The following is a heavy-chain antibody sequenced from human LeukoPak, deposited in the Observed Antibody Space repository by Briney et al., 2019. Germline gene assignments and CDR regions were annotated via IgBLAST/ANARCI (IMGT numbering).Heavy chain of an antibody. CDR1: GYTFTDYT. Sequence: ASVKVSCKASGYTFTDYTMHWLRQAPGQRLDWMGWINGGSGNTKYSPEFQGRVTITRDTSASTAYMGLSSLRSEDTAVYYCANPRYDSSGYYYVDWGQGTLVTVSS. CDR2: INGGSGNT. D-gene: IGHD3-22*01. V-gene: IGHV1-3*01. J-gene: IGHJ4*02. CDR3: ANPRYDSSGYYYVD.